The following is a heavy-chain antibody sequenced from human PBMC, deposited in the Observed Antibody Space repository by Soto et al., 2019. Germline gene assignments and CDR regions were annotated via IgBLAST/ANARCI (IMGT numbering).Heavy chain of an antibody. V-gene: IGHV1-3*01. J-gene: IGHJ4*02. CDR3: ARPASRVVVPAATLPAKYYFDY. Sequence: QVQLVQSGAEVKKPGASVKVSCKASGYTFTSYAMHWVRQAPGQRLEWMGWINAGNGNTKYSQKFQGRVTITRDTSASTAYMELSSLRSEDTAVYYCARPASRVVVPAATLPAKYYFDYWGQGTLVTVSS. CDR2: INAGNGNT. CDR1: GYTFTSYA. D-gene: IGHD2-2*01.